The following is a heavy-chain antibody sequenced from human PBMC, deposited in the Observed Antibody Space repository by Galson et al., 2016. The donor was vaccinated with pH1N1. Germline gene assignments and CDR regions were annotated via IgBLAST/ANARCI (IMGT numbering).Heavy chain of an antibody. J-gene: IGHJ6*02. CDR2: ISPFFGTP. V-gene: IGHV1-69*13. D-gene: IGHD3-3*01. CDR1: GGAFITHT. CDR3: ARGGTLSDFWSNYYPYGMDV. Sequence: SVKVSCKAPGGAFITHTISWVRQAPGQGLEWMGGISPFFGTPNYAQKFQGRVTITADESTNTAYMELSSLRSEDTAVYYCARGGTLSDFWSNYYPYGMDVWGQGTTVTVSS.